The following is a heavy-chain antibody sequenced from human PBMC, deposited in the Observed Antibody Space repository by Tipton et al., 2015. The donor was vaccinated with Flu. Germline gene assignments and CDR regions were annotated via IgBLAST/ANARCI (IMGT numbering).Heavy chain of an antibody. D-gene: IGHD3-16*01. J-gene: IGHJ4*02. CDR1: GFFSTTAYY. Sequence: PGLVKPSETLSLTCSVSGFFSTTAYYWAWIRQPPGKGLEWIGTIDRSGNTHYNPSLESRVTVLADTSKNQVSLRLSSVTAADTAIYYCARLRLGRHLSDFDYWGQGTLVTVSS. V-gene: IGHV4-38-2*01. CDR3: ARLRLGRHLSDFDY. CDR2: IDRSGNT.